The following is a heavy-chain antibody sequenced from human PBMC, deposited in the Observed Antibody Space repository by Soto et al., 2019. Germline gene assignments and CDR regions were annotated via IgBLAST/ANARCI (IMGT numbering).Heavy chain of an antibody. J-gene: IGHJ5*02. CDR2: ISSSSSTI. D-gene: IGHD1-26*01. V-gene: IGHV3-48*02. CDR1: GFTFSSYS. CDR3: AREGGSLNWFDP. Sequence: EVQLVESGGGLVQPGGSLRLSCAASGFTFSSYSMNWVRQAPGQGLEWVSYISSSSSTIYYADSVKGRFTISRDNAKNSLYLQMTSLRDEDTAVYYCAREGGSLNWFDPWGQGTLVTVSS.